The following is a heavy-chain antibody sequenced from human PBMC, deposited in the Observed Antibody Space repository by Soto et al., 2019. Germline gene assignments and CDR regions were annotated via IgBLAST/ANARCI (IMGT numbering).Heavy chain of an antibody. D-gene: IGHD6-6*01. J-gene: IGHJ6*02. CDR3: AREEAARPEFESSGMDV. Sequence: GGSLRLSCAASGFTFSSYGMHWVRQAPGKGLEWVAVIWYDGSNKYYADSVKGRFTISRDNSKNTLYLQMNSLRAEDTAVYYCAREEAARPEFESSGMDVWGQGTTVTVSS. CDR1: GFTFSSYG. V-gene: IGHV3-33*01. CDR2: IWYDGSNK.